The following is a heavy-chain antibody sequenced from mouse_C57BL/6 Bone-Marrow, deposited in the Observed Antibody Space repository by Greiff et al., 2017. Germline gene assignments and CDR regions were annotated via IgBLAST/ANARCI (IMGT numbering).Heavy chain of an antibody. J-gene: IGHJ4*01. Sequence: QVQLQQPGAELVMPGASVKLSCKASGYTFTSYWMHWVKQRPGQGLEWIGEIDPSDSYTNYNQKFKGKSTLTVDKSSSTAYMQLSSLTSEDSAVYYCAREQLRVRGAMDYWGQGTSVTVSS. D-gene: IGHD3-2*02. CDR1: GYTFTSYW. CDR2: IDPSDSYT. V-gene: IGHV1-69*01. CDR3: AREQLRVRGAMDY.